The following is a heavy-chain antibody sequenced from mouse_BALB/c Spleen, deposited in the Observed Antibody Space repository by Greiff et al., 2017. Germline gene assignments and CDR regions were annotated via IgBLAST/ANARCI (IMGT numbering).Heavy chain of an antibody. Sequence: EVMLVESGGGLVKPGGSLKLSCAASGFTFSSYAMSWVRQTPEKRLEWVASISSGGSTYYPDSVKGRFTISRDNARNILYLQMSSLRSEDTAMYYCARGQYYYGSSYNYAMDYWGQGTSVTVSS. V-gene: IGHV5-6-5*01. J-gene: IGHJ4*01. CDR1: GFTFSSYA. D-gene: IGHD1-1*01. CDR3: ARGQYYYGSSYNYAMDY. CDR2: ISSGGST.